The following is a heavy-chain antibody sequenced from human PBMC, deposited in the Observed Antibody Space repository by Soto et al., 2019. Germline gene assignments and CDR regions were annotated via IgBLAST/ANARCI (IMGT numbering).Heavy chain of an antibody. Sequence: QLHLVQSGAVVKKPGASVTVSCSASGYPVTAYYMHWVRQAPGRGLGWMGGINPATGAAKYTQTFRGRVTMTRDTATNTVFMELSGLTSEDTAGFYFARGGGVGVAGSAAFDMWGQGTLVTVSS. J-gene: IGHJ3*02. D-gene: IGHD3-3*01. CDR2: INPATGAA. V-gene: IGHV1-2*02. CDR3: ARGGGVGVAGSAAFDM. CDR1: GYPVTAYY.